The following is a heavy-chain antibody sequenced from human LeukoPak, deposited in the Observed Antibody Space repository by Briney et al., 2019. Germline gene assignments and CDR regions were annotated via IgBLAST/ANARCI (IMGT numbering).Heavy chain of an antibody. V-gene: IGHV4-34*01. Sequence: SETLSLTCAVYGGSFSGYYWSWIRQPPGKGLEWIGEINHSGSTNYNPSLKSRVTISVDTSKNQFSLKLSSVTAADTAVYYCARGVAGPTTVVTGYFDYWGQGTLVTVSS. CDR1: GGSFSGYY. CDR3: ARGVAGPTTVVTGYFDY. D-gene: IGHD4-17*01. CDR2: INHSGST. J-gene: IGHJ4*02.